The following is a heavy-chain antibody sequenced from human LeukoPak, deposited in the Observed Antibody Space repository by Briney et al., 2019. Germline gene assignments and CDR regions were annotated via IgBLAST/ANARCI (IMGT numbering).Heavy chain of an antibody. Sequence: ASVKVSCKVSGYTLTELSMHWVRQAPGKGLEWMGGFDPEDGETIYAQKFRGRVTMTEDTSTDTAYMELSSLRSEDTAVYYCATDLFSVVAATRGSNAFDIWGQGTMVTVSS. V-gene: IGHV1-24*01. CDR3: ATDLFSVVAATRGSNAFDI. J-gene: IGHJ3*02. CDR2: FDPEDGET. D-gene: IGHD2-15*01. CDR1: GYTLTELS.